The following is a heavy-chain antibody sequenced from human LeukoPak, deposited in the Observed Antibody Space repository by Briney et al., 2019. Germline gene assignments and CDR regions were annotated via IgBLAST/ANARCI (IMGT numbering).Heavy chain of an antibody. CDR2: IYYSGST. CDR3: ARLGAYGDLNWFDP. Sequence: SETLSLTCTVSGGSISSYYWSWIRQPPGKGLEWIGYIYYSGSTKNNPSLKSRVTISVDTPKNQFSLKLTSVTAADTAVYYCARLGAYGDLNWFDPWGQGTLVTVSS. J-gene: IGHJ5*02. D-gene: IGHD4-17*01. CDR1: GGSISSYY. V-gene: IGHV4-59*08.